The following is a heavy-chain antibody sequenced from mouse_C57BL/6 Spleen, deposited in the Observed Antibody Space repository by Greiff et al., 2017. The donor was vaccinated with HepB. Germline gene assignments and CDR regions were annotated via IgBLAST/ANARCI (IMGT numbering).Heavy chain of an antibody. J-gene: IGHJ4*01. D-gene: IGHD1-1*01. V-gene: IGHV1-26*01. CDR3: EGLIATVVSYAMDD. CDR1: GYTFTDYY. CDR2: INPNNGGT. Sequence: VQLQQSGPELVKPGASVKISCKASGYTFTDYYMNWVKQSHGKSLEWIGDINPNNGGTSYNQKFKGKATLTVDKSSSTAYMELRSLTSEDSAVYYCEGLIATVVSYAMDDWGQGTSVTVSS.